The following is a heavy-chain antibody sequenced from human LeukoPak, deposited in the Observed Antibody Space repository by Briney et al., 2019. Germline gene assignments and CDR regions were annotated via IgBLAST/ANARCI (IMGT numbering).Heavy chain of an antibody. Sequence: SETLSLTCTVSGGSISSSSYYWGWIRQPPGKGLEWIGSIYYSGSTYYNPSLKSRVTISVDTSKNQFSLKLSSVTAADTAVYYCARPARPHMVRGLLGPQKRRTPDYFDYWGQGTLVTVSS. D-gene: IGHD3-10*01. CDR2: IYYSGST. CDR1: GGSISSSSYY. CDR3: ARPARPHMVRGLLGPQKRRTPDYFDY. J-gene: IGHJ4*02. V-gene: IGHV4-39*01.